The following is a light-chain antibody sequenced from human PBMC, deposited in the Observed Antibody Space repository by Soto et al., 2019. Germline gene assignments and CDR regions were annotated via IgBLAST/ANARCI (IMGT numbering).Light chain of an antibody. Sequence: DIQITQSPSSLSASVGDRVTITCRASQDISNYLNWYQQKPGKAPKLLIYDASNLEAGVPSRFRGSGSGTDFTFTISRLQPEDIATYYCQQYENIPTFGQGTRLEIK. J-gene: IGKJ5*01. CDR3: QQYENIPT. V-gene: IGKV1-33*01. CDR2: DAS. CDR1: QDISNY.